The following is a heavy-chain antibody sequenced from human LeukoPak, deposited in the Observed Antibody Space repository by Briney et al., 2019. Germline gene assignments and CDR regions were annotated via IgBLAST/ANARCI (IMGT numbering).Heavy chain of an antibody. CDR1: GGSISSSPYY. Sequence: SETLSLTCTVSGGSISSSPYYWGWIRQPPGEGLEWIASIYYSGSTYYNPSLKSRVTISVDTSKNQFSLRLSSVTAADTAVYYCARRNGDYEGNWFDPWGQGTLVTVSS. D-gene: IGHD4-17*01. CDR2: IYYSGST. CDR3: ARRNGDYEGNWFDP. V-gene: IGHV4-39*01. J-gene: IGHJ5*02.